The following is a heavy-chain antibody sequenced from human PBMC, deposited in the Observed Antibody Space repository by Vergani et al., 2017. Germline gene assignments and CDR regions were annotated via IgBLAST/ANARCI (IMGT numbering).Heavy chain of an antibody. Sequence: QVLLVQSGAEVKKPGASVRVSCKTSEYTFTNYYIHWVRQAPGQGLEWMGIINPSGGSTTYAQQFQGRLTMTRDTSTSTVYMNLSNLRSEDTSVYYCARPHGDILPPAPRRLDYWGQGTLVTVSS. CDR2: INPSGGST. CDR3: ARPHGDILPPAPRRLDY. CDR1: EYTFTNYY. J-gene: IGHJ4*02. V-gene: IGHV1-46*03.